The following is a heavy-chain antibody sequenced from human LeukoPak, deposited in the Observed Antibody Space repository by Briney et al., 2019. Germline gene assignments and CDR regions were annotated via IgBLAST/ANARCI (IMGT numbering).Heavy chain of an antibody. V-gene: IGHV3-30-3*01. D-gene: IGHD2-2*01. J-gene: IGHJ4*02. Sequence: GRSLRLSCAASGFPFSNFALHWVRQAPGKGLEWVAVVSDDGNNQFYADFVEGRFTVSRDNFKNTLYLQMNSLRADDTAMYFCAAMAVVPAANGYFRDYRGQGTLVIVSP. CDR1: GFPFSNFA. CDR3: AAMAVVPAANGYFRDY. CDR2: VSDDGNNQ.